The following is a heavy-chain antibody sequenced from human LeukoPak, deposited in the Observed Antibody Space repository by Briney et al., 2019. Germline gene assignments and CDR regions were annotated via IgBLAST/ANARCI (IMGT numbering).Heavy chain of an antibody. V-gene: IGHV3-33*01. CDR1: GFTFSSYG. J-gene: IGHJ4*02. CDR3: AREKAAAGFDY. Sequence: GGSLRLSCAASGFTFSSYGMHWVRQAPGKGLEWVAVIWYDGSNKYYADSVKGRFTISRHNSKNTLYLQMNSLRAEDTAVYYCAREKAAAGFDYWGQGTLVTVSS. CDR2: IWYDGSNK. D-gene: IGHD6-13*01.